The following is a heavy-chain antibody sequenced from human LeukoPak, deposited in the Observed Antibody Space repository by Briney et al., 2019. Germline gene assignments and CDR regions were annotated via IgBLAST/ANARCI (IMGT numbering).Heavy chain of an antibody. J-gene: IGHJ5*02. Sequence: SVKVSCKASGGTFSSYAISWVRQAPGQGLEWMGGIIPIFGTANYAQKFQGRVTITTDESTSTAYMELSSLRSEDTAVYYCARTMALVPAGYDPWGQGTLVTISS. D-gene: IGHD2-2*01. CDR1: GGTFSSYA. V-gene: IGHV1-69*05. CDR3: ARTMALVPAGYDP. CDR2: IIPIFGTA.